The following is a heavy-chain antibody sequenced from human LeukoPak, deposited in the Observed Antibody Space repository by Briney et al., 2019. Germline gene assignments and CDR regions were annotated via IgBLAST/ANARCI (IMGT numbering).Heavy chain of an antibody. CDR2: ISSSSSYI. CDR3: ARVMASGSYADDY. CDR1: GFTFSSYS. D-gene: IGHD1-26*01. Sequence: PGGSLRLPCAASGFTFSSYSMNWVRQAPGKGLEWVSSISSSSSYIYYADSVKGRFTISRDNAKNSLYLQMNSLRAEDTAVYYCARVMASGSYADDYWGQGTLVTVSS. V-gene: IGHV3-21*01. J-gene: IGHJ4*02.